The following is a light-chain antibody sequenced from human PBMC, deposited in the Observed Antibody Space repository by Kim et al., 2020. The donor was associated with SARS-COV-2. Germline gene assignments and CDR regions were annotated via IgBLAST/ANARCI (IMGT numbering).Light chain of an antibody. CDR1: QRFDSK. Sequence: GERANLTCSDRQRFDSKLAWYQPKHGQAPRLIIYGASTRASGNPARFSGSGSGTEFTLTITSLQSEDFAVYYCQQYHKWPPLTFGGGTKVNIK. V-gene: IGKV3-15*01. CDR3: QQYHKWPPLT. CDR2: GAS. J-gene: IGKJ4*01.